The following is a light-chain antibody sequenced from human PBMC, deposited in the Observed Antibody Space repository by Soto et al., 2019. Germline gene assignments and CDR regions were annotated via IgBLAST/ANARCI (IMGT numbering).Light chain of an antibody. CDR3: TSYASSATYV. CDR2: DVS. V-gene: IGLV2-14*03. Sequence: QSALTQPASVSGPPGRSITISCTGASSDIGAYNYVSWYQQHPGKAPKLMIYDVSDRPSGVSNRFSGSKSGNTASLTISGLQAEDEADYYCTSYASSATYVFGTGTKLTVL. CDR1: SSDIGAYNY. J-gene: IGLJ1*01.